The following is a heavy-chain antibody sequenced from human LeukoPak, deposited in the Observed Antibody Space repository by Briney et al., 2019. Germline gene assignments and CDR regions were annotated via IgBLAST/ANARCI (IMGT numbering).Heavy chain of an antibody. CDR3: ARIGYYGSGSYYHNKATFDY. CDR2: ISSSSSYI. Sequence: PGGTLRLSCAASGFTFSSYGMSWVRQAPGEGLEWVSSISSSSSYIYYADSVKGRFTISRDNAKNSLYLQMNSLRAEDTAVYYCARIGYYGSGSYYHNKATFDYWGQGTLVTVSS. J-gene: IGHJ4*02. D-gene: IGHD3-10*01. V-gene: IGHV3-21*01. CDR1: GFTFSSYG.